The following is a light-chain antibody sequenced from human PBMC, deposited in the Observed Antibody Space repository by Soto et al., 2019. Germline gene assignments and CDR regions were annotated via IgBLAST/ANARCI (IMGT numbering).Light chain of an antibody. CDR2: DAA. CDR1: QAISGY. CDR3: QQYSSYPLT. V-gene: IGKV1-5*01. Sequence: DIQMTQSPSTLSASVADRVTIACRASQAISGYLAWYQRKPGKAPKLLIYDAANLQTGVSSRFSGSGSGTEFTLTINSLQPDAFATYYCQQYSSYPLTFGGGTKVEIK. J-gene: IGKJ4*01.